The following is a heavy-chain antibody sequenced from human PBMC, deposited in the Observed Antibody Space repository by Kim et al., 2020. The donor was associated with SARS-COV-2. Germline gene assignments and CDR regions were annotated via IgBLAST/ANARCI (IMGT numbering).Heavy chain of an antibody. V-gene: IGHV4-31*03. CDR2: IYYSGST. D-gene: IGHD3-9*01. Sequence: SETLSLTCTVSGGSISSGGYYWSWIRQHPGKGLEWIGYIYYSGSTYYNPSLKSRVTISVDTSKNQFSLKLSSVTAADTAVYYCARAGTYYDILTGPYYFDYWGQGTLVTVSS. CDR3: ARAGTYYDILTGPYYFDY. CDR1: GGSISSGGYY. J-gene: IGHJ4*02.